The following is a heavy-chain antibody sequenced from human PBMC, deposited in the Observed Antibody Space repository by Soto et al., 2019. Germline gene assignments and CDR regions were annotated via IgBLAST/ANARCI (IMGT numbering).Heavy chain of an antibody. CDR1: GGTFASYS. J-gene: IGHJ6*02. V-gene: IGHV1-69*06. CDR2: IIPLLKTV. D-gene: IGHD6-25*01. Sequence: QEELVQSGAEVKKPGSSVNVSCKASGGTFASYSITWVRQAPGQRLEWMGEIIPLLKTVNYAQKLQGRVTITGDRSTSTVYMALSRLRSDDTAVYYCARDPVDLFGYMDVWGHGTTVTGS. CDR3: ARDPVDLFGYMDV.